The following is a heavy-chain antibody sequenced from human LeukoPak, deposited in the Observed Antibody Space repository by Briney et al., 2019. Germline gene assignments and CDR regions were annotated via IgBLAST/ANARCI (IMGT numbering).Heavy chain of an antibody. V-gene: IGHV3-7*01. Sequence: GRSLRLSCVASGFSFSSYGMHWVRQAPGKGLDWVANINQNGGVKHYVDSVKSRFTISRDNAKNSLYLQMTSLRADDTAVYYCATSDDAAGTSWGQGTLVTVSS. J-gene: IGHJ5*02. CDR1: GFSFSSYG. CDR3: ATSDDAAGTS. D-gene: IGHD6-25*01. CDR2: INQNGGVK.